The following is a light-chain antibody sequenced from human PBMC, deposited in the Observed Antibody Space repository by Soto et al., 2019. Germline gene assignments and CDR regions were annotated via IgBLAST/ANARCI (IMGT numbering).Light chain of an antibody. V-gene: IGLV2-8*01. J-gene: IGLJ1*01. CDR1: SSDVGTYNY. CDR2: EVN. CDR3: SSYAGNNNLYV. Sequence: ALTQPPSASGSPGQSVTISCTGTSSDVGTYNYVSWYQQHPGKAPKLMIYEVNKRPAGVPDRFSGSKSGIMASLTVSGLQAEDEADYYCSSYAGNNNLYVFGTGTKVTVL.